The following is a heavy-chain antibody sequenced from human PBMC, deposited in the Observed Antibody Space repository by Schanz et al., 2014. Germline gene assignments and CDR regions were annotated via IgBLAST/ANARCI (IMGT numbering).Heavy chain of an antibody. Sequence: EVQLLESGGGLVQPGGSLRLSCLASGFAFSSYGMNWLRQAPGKGLEWVSAISGGGGTTYYADSVKGRFTISRDNAKNSLFLQMNSLRPEDTAVYFCVSQTGSPNYWGQGTLVTVSS. D-gene: IGHD6-13*01. CDR3: VSQTGSPNY. V-gene: IGHV3-23*01. CDR2: ISGGGGTT. CDR1: GFAFSSYG. J-gene: IGHJ4*02.